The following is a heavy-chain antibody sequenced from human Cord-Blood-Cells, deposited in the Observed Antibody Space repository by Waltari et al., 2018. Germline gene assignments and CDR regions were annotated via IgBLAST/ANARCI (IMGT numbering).Heavy chain of an antibody. J-gene: IGHJ4*02. V-gene: IGHV4-34*01. Sequence: QVQLQQWGAGLLKPSETLSLTCAVYGGSFSGSYWSWIRQPPGKGLEWMGEINHSGSTNYNPSLKSRVTISVDTSKNQFSLKLSSVTAADTAVYYCARRSGDYDYWGQGTLVTVSS. CDR2: INHSGST. CDR1: GGSFSGSY. CDR3: ARRSGDYDY. D-gene: IGHD4-17*01.